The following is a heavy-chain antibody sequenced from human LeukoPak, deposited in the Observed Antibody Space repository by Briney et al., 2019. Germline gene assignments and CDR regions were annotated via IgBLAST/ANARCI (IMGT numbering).Heavy chain of an antibody. Sequence: PGGSLRLSCVASGFTFSSYSMNWVRQAPGKRLDWVSYISSSSSTIHYADSVKGRFTISRDNAKNSLYLQMNSLRDEDTAVYYCARGCSVTRCYEGDYWGQGTLVTVSS. CDR1: GFTFSSYS. CDR2: ISSSSSTI. V-gene: IGHV3-48*02. J-gene: IGHJ4*02. CDR3: ARGCSVTRCYEGDY. D-gene: IGHD2-2*01.